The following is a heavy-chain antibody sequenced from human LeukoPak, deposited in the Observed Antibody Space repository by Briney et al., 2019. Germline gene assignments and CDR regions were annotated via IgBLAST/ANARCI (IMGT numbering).Heavy chain of an antibody. CDR3: ASAGEHDYGDYVPYGMDV. J-gene: IGHJ6*02. V-gene: IGHV4-4*07. Sequence: SETLSLTCTVSGGSISSYYWSWIRQPAGKGLEWIGRIYSSGSTNYNPSLKSRVTMSVDTSKNQFSLRLSSVTAADTAVYYCASAGEHDYGDYVPYGMDVWGQGTTVTVSS. CDR1: GGSISSYY. D-gene: IGHD4-17*01. CDR2: IYSSGST.